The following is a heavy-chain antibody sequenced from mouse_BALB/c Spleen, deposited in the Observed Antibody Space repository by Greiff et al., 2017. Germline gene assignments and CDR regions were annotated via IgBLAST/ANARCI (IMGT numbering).Heavy chain of an antibody. CDR1: GYTFSSYW. CDR2: ILPGSGST. D-gene: IGHD2-14*01. Sequence: VQLQQSGAELMKPGASVKISCTATGYTFSSYWIEWVKQRPGHGLEWIGEILPGSGSTNYNEKFKGKATFTADTSSNTAYMQLSSLTSEDSAVYYCAYYRERYAMDYWGQGTSVTVSS. V-gene: IGHV1-9*01. J-gene: IGHJ4*01. CDR3: AYYRERYAMDY.